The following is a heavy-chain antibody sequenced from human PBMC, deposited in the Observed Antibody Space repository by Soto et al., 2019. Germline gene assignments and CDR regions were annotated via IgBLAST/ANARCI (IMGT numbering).Heavy chain of an antibody. CDR3: ARRYSNYVGYYYYGMDV. CDR2: ISSSSSYI. CDR1: GFTFSSYS. Sequence: GGSLRLSCAASGFTFSSYSMNWVRQAPGKGLERVSSISSSSSYIYYADSVKGRFTISRDNAKNSLYLQMNSLRAEDTAVYYCARRYSNYVGYYYYGMDVWGQGTTVTVSS. V-gene: IGHV3-21*01. D-gene: IGHD4-4*01. J-gene: IGHJ6*02.